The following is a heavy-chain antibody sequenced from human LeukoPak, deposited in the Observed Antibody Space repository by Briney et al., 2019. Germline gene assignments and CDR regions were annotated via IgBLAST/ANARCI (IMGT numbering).Heavy chain of an antibody. V-gene: IGHV4-59*08. D-gene: IGHD3-22*01. CDR1: GGSISSYY. Sequence: SETLSLTCTVSGGSISSYYWSWIRQSPGKGLEWIGYIYYSGSTNYNPSLKSQVTISVDTSKNQFSLKLRSVTAADTAVYYCARVVQSTDSSGFYLPEYFQHWGQGTLVTVSS. CDR2: IYYSGST. J-gene: IGHJ1*01. CDR3: ARVVQSTDSSGFYLPEYFQH.